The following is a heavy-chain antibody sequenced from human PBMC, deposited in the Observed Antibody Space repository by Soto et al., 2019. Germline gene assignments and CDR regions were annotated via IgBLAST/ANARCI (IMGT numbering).Heavy chain of an antibody. CDR2: IYYSGST. D-gene: IGHD3-10*01. Sequence: SETLSLTCTVSGGSISSYYWSWVRQPPGKGLEWIGYIYYSGSTNYNPSLKSRVTISVDTSKNQFSLKLSSVTAADTAVYYCARVWGGAFDIWGQGTMVTV. J-gene: IGHJ3*02. CDR1: GGSISSYY. V-gene: IGHV4-59*01. CDR3: ARVWGGAFDI.